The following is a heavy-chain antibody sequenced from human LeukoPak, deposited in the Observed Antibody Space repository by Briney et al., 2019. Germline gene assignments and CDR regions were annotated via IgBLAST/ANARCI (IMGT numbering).Heavy chain of an antibody. J-gene: IGHJ4*02. CDR3: AKLFWDIVVVPAASN. D-gene: IGHD2-2*01. V-gene: IGHV3-9*01. Sequence: GGSLRLSCAASGFTFDDYAMHWVRQAPGKGLEWVSSINWNSGSIGYADSVKGRFTISRDNSKNTLYLQMNSLRAEDTAVYYCAKLFWDIVVVPAASNWGQGTLVTVSS. CDR2: INWNSGSI. CDR1: GFTFDDYA.